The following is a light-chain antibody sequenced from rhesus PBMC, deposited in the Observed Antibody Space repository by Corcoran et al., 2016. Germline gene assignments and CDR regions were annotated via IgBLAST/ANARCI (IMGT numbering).Light chain of an antibody. V-gene: IGKV3-35*01. Sequence: EIVLTQSPATLSLSLGERATLSCRASQSVSSSLAWYEQKPGQVPRLLIYEASSRATGIPDRFSGSGSGTDFTLTISSLEPEDVGVYYCQQYSNWPLTFGGGTKVRLK. CDR3: QQYSNWPLT. CDR1: QSVSSS. J-gene: IGKJ4*01. CDR2: EAS.